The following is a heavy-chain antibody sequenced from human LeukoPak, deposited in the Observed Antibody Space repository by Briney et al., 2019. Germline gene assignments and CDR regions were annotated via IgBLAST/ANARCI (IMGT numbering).Heavy chain of an antibody. CDR3: ATGNGSPQYFQH. V-gene: IGHV3-48*01. Sequence: GGSLRLSCAASGFTFSSYSMNWVRRAPGKGLEWVSYISSSSSTICYADSVKGRFTISRDNAKNSLYLQMNSLRAEDTAVYYCATGNGSPQYFQHWGQGTLVTVSS. J-gene: IGHJ1*01. CDR2: ISSSSSTI. CDR1: GFTFSSYS. D-gene: IGHD6-25*01.